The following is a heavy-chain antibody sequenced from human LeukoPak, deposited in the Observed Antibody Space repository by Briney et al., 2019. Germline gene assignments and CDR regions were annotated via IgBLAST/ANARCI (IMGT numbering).Heavy chain of an antibody. CDR1: GFTFSSYW. J-gene: IGHJ4*02. D-gene: IGHD3-10*01. V-gene: IGHV3-7*01. CDR3: ASPGGLLWFGEFDY. Sequence: GGSLRLSCAASGFTFSSYWMSWVRQAPGQGLEWVANIKEDGSEKSYVDSVKGRFTISRDNAKNSLYLQMNSLRAEDTAVYYCASPGGLLWFGEFDYWGQGTLVTVSS. CDR2: IKEDGSEK.